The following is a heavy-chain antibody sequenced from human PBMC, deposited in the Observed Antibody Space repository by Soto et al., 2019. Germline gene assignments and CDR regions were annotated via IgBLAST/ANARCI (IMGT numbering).Heavy chain of an antibody. CDR3: AKDRDFWTGSGIDY. CDR1: GFIFSGYA. Sequence: EVQLLESGGGLIQPGGSLRLSCAASGFIFSGYAMSWVRQAPGKGLEWVSTLSGSGDNTYYEDSLKGRFTISRDTSKNTLYLQMNSLRAEDTAVYFCAKDRDFWTGSGIDYWGQGTLVTVSA. CDR2: LSGSGDNT. V-gene: IGHV3-23*01. J-gene: IGHJ4*02. D-gene: IGHD3-3*01.